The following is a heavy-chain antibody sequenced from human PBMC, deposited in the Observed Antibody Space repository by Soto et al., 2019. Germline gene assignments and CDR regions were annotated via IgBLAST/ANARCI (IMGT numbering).Heavy chain of an antibody. CDR3: AKDHLSGWYANYYCDY. CDR2: ISGSGGST. J-gene: IGHJ4*02. CDR1: RFTFSSYA. V-gene: IGHV3-23*01. D-gene: IGHD6-19*01. Sequence: PGGSLRLSCAASRFTFSSYAMSWVRQAPGKGLEWVSAISGSGGSTYYADSVKGRFTISRDNSKNTLYLQMNSLRAEDTAVYYCAKDHLSGWYANYYCDYWGQGTLVTVPQ.